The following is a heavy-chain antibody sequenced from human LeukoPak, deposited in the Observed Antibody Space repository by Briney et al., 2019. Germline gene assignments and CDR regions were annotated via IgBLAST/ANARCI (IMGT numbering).Heavy chain of an antibody. CDR1: GFTFSSYS. Sequence: GGSLRLSCAASGFTFSSYSMNWVRQAPGKGLEWVSSISSSSSYIYYADSVKGRFTISRDDSKNTLYLQMNSLKTEDTAVYYCTTDPPYYDFWSGYYTDYWGQGTLVTVSS. D-gene: IGHD3-3*01. CDR3: TTDPPYYDFWSGYYTDY. V-gene: IGHV3-21*03. CDR2: ISSSSSYI. J-gene: IGHJ4*02.